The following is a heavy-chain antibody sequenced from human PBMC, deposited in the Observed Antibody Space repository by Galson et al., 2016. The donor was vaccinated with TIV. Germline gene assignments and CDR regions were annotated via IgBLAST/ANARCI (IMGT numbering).Heavy chain of an antibody. CDR1: GDTFSMIV. D-gene: IGHD5-18*01. CDR3: ATDRNTALDTYHAYYGMDA. J-gene: IGHJ6*02. V-gene: IGHV1-69*13. Sequence: SVKVSCKASGDTFSMIVFNWVRQAPGQGLDWMGGINPLLSTVNNAQKFQGKVTFTADESRSTAYMELSSLKSEDTAIYYCATDRNTALDTYHAYYGMDAWGQGTAVIVSS. CDR2: INPLLSTV.